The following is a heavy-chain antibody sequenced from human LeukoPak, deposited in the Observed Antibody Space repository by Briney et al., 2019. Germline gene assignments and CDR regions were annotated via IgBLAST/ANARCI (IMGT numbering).Heavy chain of an antibody. CDR3: ARDPYNNSPFDY. CDR1: GGSISSYF. D-gene: IGHD4-11*01. Sequence: PSETLSLTCTVSGGSISSYFWSWIRQPAGKGLEWIGRIYTSGSTNYNPSLKSPVTMSIDTSKNQFSLKVTSVTDADTAVYYCARDPYNNSPFDYWGQGILVTVSS. V-gene: IGHV4-4*07. CDR2: IYTSGST. J-gene: IGHJ4*02.